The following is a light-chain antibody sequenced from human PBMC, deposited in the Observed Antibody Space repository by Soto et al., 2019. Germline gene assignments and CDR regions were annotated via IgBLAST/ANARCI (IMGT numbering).Light chain of an antibody. Sequence: DIQMTQSPSSLSSSVGDRVTITCRASQSISSYLNWYQQKPGKAPKFLIYAASSLQSGVPSRFNGSGSGTDFTLTISSLQPEDFATYYCQQSYRTPLTFGRATKVDI. J-gene: IGKJ3*01. CDR1: QSISSY. CDR3: QQSYRTPLT. CDR2: AAS. V-gene: IGKV1-39*01.